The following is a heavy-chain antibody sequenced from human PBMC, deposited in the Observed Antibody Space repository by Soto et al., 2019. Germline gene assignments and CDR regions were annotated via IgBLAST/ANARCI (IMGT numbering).Heavy chain of an antibody. V-gene: IGHV3-33*01. CDR2: IWYDGSNK. Sequence: QVQLVESGGGVVQPGRSLRLSCAASGFTFSSYGMHWVRQAPAKGLEWVAVIWYDGSNKYYADSVKGRFTISRDNSKNTLYLQMNSLRAEDTAVYYCARELVPITGFDYWGQGTLVTVSS. CDR1: GFTFSSYG. J-gene: IGHJ4*02. CDR3: ARELVPITGFDY. D-gene: IGHD2-2*01.